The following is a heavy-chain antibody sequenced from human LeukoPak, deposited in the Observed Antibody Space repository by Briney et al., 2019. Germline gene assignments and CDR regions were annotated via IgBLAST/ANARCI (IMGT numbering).Heavy chain of an antibody. CDR1: GFTFSSYA. CDR3: AREIVVLYYYYGMDV. D-gene: IGHD3-22*01. V-gene: IGHV3-23*01. J-gene: IGHJ6*02. CDR2: ISGSGGST. Sequence: PGGSLRLSCAASGFTFSSYAMSWVRQAPGKGLEWVSAISGSGGSTYYADSVKGRFTISRDNSKNTLYLQMNSLRAEDTAVYYCAREIVVLYYYYGMDVWGQGTTVTVSS.